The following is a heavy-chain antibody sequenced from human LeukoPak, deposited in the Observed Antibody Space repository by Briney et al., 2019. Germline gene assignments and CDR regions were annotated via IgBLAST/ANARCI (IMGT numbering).Heavy chain of an antibody. D-gene: IGHD2-2*01. Sequence: GESLKISCKGSGYSFTSYWISWVRQMPGKGLEWMGRIDPSDSYTNYSPSFQGHVTISADKSISTANLQWSSLKASDTAMYYCARRCSSSSCPFDYWGQGTLVTVSS. CDR2: IDPSDSYT. J-gene: IGHJ4*02. CDR3: ARRCSSSSCPFDY. V-gene: IGHV5-10-1*01. CDR1: GYSFTSYW.